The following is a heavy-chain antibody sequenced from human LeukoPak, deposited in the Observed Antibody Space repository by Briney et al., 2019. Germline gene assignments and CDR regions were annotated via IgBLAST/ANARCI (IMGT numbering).Heavy chain of an antibody. CDR1: GGTFSSYA. CDR2: IIPILGIA. CDR3: ARCVGATRYYYYGMDV. J-gene: IGHJ6*02. V-gene: IGHV1-69*04. D-gene: IGHD1-26*01. Sequence: ASAKVSCKASGGTFSSYAISWVRQAPGQGLEWMGRIIPILGIANYAQKFQGRVTITADKSTSTAYMELSSLRSEDTAVYYCARCVGATRYYYYGMDVWGQGTTVTVSS.